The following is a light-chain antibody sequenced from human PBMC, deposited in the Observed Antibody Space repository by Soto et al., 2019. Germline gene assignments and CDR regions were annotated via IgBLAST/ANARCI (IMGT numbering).Light chain of an antibody. CDR3: SSYTSSNTLV. J-gene: IGLJ7*01. CDR1: SSDVGAYNY. V-gene: IGLV2-14*01. CDR2: EVS. Sequence: QSALTQPASVSGSPGQSITISCTGTSSDVGAYNYVSWYQQHPGKAPKLMIFEVSDRPSGVSNRSSGSKSGNTASLTISGLQAEDEADYYCSSYTSSNTLVFGGGTQLTVL.